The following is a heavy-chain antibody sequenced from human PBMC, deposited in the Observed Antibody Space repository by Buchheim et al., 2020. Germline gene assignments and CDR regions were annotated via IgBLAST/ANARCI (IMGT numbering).Heavy chain of an antibody. D-gene: IGHD3-10*01. CDR2: IYYSGST. V-gene: IGHV4-30-4*01. J-gene: IGHJ5*02. Sequence: QVQLQESGPGLVKPSQTLSLTCTVSGGSISSGDYYWSWIRQPPGKGLEWIGYIYYSGSTYYNPSLKSRVTKSVDTSKNQFSLKLSSVTAADTAVYYCARGACDWFGEFCNRYNWFDPWGQGTL. CDR3: ARGACDWFGEFCNRYNWFDP. CDR1: GGSISSGDYY.